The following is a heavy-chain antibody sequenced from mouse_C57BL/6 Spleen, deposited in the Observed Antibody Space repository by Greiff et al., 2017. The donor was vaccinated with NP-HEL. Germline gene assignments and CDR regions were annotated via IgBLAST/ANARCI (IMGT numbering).Heavy chain of an antibody. Sequence: EVQLQQSGPELVKPGASVKISCKASGYTFTDYYMNWVKQSHGKSLEWIGDINPNNGGTSYNQKFKGKATLTVDKSSSTAYMELRSLTSEDSAVYYCARGPLTGTRYYAMDYWGQGTSVTVSS. CDR2: INPNNGGT. J-gene: IGHJ4*01. D-gene: IGHD4-1*01. CDR3: ARGPLTGTRYYAMDY. CDR1: GYTFTDYY. V-gene: IGHV1-26*01.